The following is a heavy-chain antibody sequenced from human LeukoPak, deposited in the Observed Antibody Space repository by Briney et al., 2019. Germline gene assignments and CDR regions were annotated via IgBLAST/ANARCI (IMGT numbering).Heavy chain of an antibody. D-gene: IGHD5-24*01. J-gene: IGHJ6*03. CDR3: ARGGPWAVATIKDYYLDV. V-gene: IGHV1-18*01. CDR1: GYDFITIA. CDR2: SSAYNGHE. Sequence: ASVKVSCQASGYDFITIATSWVRQAPGQGLEWMGWSSAYNGHEQYVQNFQGRVTMTTDTSTNTAYLELRSLRSDDTAVYYCARGGPWAVATIKDYYLDVWGKGTTVTVSS.